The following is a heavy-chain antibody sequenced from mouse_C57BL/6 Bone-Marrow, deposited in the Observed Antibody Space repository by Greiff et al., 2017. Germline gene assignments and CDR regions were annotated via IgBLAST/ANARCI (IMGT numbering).Heavy chain of an antibody. CDR2: IWSGGST. J-gene: IGHJ4*01. V-gene: IGHV2-2*01. CDR1: GFSLTSYG. CDR3: ARRGGYYAMDY. Sequence: VKVVESGPGLVQPSQSLSITCTVSGFSLTSYGVHWVRQSPGKGLEWLGVIWSGGSTDYNAAVISRLSISKDNSKSQVFFKMNSLKADDTAIYYCARRGGYYAMDYWGQGTSVTVSS.